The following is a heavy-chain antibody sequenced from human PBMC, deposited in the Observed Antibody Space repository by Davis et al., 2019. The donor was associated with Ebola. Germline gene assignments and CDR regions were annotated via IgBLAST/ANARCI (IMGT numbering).Heavy chain of an antibody. CDR2: ISASGGTP. Sequence: GGSLRLSCAASGFTFNSYAMSWVRQAPGKGLEWVSAISASGGTPYYADSVEGRFTISRDNSNNMLYLQMSSLRAEDTAIYYCAKDTSNIWFDIWGQGTNVTVSS. J-gene: IGHJ3*02. CDR3: AKDTSNIWFDI. V-gene: IGHV3-23*01. D-gene: IGHD1-26*01. CDR1: GFTFNSYA.